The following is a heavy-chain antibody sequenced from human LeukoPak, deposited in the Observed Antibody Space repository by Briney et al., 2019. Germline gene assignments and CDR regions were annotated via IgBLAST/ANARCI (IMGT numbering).Heavy chain of an antibody. CDR2: IYNSGST. CDR3: ARAVSGRFDY. CDR1: AGSISSGGYY. D-gene: IGHD6-19*01. J-gene: IGHJ4*02. V-gene: IGHV4-31*03. Sequence: SQTLSLTCTVSAGSISSGGYYWSWVRQHPGKGLEWIGHIYNSGSTSYSPPLKSRVTISIDTSKNQFFLRLSSVTAADTAIYYCARAVSGRFDYWGQGTLVTVSS.